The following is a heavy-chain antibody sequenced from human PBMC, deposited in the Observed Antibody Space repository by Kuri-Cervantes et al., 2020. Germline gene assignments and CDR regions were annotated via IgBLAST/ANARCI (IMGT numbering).Heavy chain of an antibody. CDR3: ASGYSSSSVWFDP. V-gene: IGHV3-21*01. D-gene: IGHD6-6*01. CDR2: ISSSSSYI. Sequence: GGSLRLSCAASGFTFSSYWMSWVRQAPGKGLEWVSSISSSSSYIYYADSVKGRFTISRDNAKNSLYLQMNSLRAEDTAVYYCASGYSSSSVWFDPWGQGTLVTVSS. J-gene: IGHJ5*02. CDR1: GFTFSSYW.